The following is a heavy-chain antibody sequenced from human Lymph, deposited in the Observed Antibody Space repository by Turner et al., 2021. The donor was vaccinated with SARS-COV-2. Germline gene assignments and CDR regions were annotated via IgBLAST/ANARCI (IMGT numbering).Heavy chain of an antibody. CDR3: ARDLQLYGMDV. CDR2: IYSGGST. CDR1: GFTVSSNY. J-gene: IGHJ6*02. Sequence: EVQLVETGGGLIQPGGSLRLSCAASGFTVSSNYMTWVRQAPGKGLECVSLIYSGGSTYYADSVKGRFTISRDNSKNTLYLQMNSLRAEDTAIYYCARDLQLYGMDVWGQGTTVTVSS. V-gene: IGHV3-53*02. D-gene: IGHD1-1*01.